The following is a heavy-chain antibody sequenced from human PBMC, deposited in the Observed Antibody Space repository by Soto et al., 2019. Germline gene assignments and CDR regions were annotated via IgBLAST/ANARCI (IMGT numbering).Heavy chain of an antibody. D-gene: IGHD3-22*01. CDR3: AKEYYYDSSGYYARYFDY. CDR2: ISGSGGST. Sequence: GGSLRLSCAASGFSFSSYAMSWVRQAPGKGLEWVSAISGSGGSTYYADSVKGRFTISRDNSKNTLYLQMNSLRAEDTAVYYCAKEYYYDSSGYYARYFDYWGQGTLVTVSS. CDR1: GFSFSSYA. J-gene: IGHJ4*02. V-gene: IGHV3-23*01.